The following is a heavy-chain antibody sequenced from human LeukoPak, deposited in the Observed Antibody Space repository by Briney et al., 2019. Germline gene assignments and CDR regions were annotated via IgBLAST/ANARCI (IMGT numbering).Heavy chain of an antibody. J-gene: IGHJ4*02. Sequence: ASVKVSCKAAGYTFTTYGISWVRQAPGQRLELMGWISADNGNTNYTEEFQGRVTMTTCTSTSTAYMELRSLRSDDTAVYYCARDYTTRWYVKFDYWGQGTLVTGSS. CDR1: GYTFTTYG. V-gene: IGHV1-18*01. D-gene: IGHD6-13*01. CDR2: ISADNGNT. CDR3: ARDYTTRWYVKFDY.